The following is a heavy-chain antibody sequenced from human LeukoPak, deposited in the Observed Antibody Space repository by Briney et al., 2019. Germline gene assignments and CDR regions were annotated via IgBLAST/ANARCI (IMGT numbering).Heavy chain of an antibody. Sequence: GGSLRLSCAASGFTFSGLALSWVRLAPRKGLEWVSTISGSGDITYYADSVKGRFTISRDDSKNTLYLQMNSLRAEDTAAFYCAKGAPCSSTNCYYFYGMDVWGQGTTVTVSS. D-gene: IGHD2-2*01. J-gene: IGHJ6*02. V-gene: IGHV3-23*01. CDR3: AKGAPCSSTNCYYFYGMDV. CDR2: ISGSGDIT. CDR1: GFTFSGLA.